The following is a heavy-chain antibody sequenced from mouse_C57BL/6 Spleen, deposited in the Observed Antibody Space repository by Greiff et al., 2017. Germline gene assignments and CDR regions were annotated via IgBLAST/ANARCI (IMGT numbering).Heavy chain of an antibody. J-gene: IGHJ1*03. D-gene: IGHD2-5*01. Sequence: EVQLMESGEGLVKPGGSLKLSCAASGFTFSSYAMSWVRQTPEKRLEWVAYISSGGDYIYYADTVKGRFTISRDNARNTLYLQMSSLKSEDTAMYYCTRDLYSNHWYFDVWGTGTTVTVSS. CDR3: TRDLYSNHWYFDV. V-gene: IGHV5-9-1*02. CDR1: GFTFSSYA. CDR2: ISSGGDYI.